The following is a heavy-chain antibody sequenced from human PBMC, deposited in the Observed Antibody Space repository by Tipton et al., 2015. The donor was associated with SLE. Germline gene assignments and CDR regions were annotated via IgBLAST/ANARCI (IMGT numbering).Heavy chain of an antibody. Sequence: GSLRLSCAASGFTFSSYSMNWVRQAPGKGLEWVSSISSSSSYIYYADSVKGRFTISRDNAKNSLYLQMNSPRAEDTAVYYCARDLRRFGEYDYWGQGTLVTVSS. CDR3: ARDLRRFGEYDY. D-gene: IGHD3-10*01. CDR2: ISSSSSYI. J-gene: IGHJ4*02. CDR1: GFTFSSYS. V-gene: IGHV3-21*01.